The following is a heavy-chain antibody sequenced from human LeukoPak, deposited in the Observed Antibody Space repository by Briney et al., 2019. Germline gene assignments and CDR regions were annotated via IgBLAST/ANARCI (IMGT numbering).Heavy chain of an antibody. J-gene: IGHJ4*02. CDR2: IYYSGST. D-gene: IGHD4-11*01. Sequence: SETLSLTCTVSGGSVSSGSYYWSWIRQPPGKGLEWIGYIYYSGSTNYNPSLKSRVTISVDTSKNQSSLKLSSVTAADTAVYYCARVTVRGDYFDYWGQGTLVTVSS. V-gene: IGHV4-61*01. CDR1: GGSVSSGSYY. CDR3: ARVTVRGDYFDY.